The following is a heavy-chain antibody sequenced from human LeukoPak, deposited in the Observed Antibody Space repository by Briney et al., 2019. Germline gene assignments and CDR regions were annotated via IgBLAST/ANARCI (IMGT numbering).Heavy chain of an antibody. Sequence: SVKVSCKASGGTFSSYAISWVRQAPGQGLEWMGGIIPIFGTANYAQKFQGRVTITADESTSTAYMELNSLKSEDTAVYHCARGWDYDSGGRPTAYVYWGQGTLVTVSS. CDR3: ARGWDYDSGGRPTAYVY. D-gene: IGHD3-22*01. CDR1: GGTFSSYA. CDR2: IIPIFGTA. J-gene: IGHJ4*02. V-gene: IGHV1-69*01.